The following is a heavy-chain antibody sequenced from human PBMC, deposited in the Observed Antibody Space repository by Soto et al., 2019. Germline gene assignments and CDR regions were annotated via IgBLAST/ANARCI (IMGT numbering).Heavy chain of an antibody. V-gene: IGHV5-10-1*01. J-gene: IGHJ5*02. CDR1: GYSFTSYW. CDR3: ARQHSSGWSLTDP. D-gene: IGHD6-19*01. Sequence: GESLKISCQGSGYSFTSYWISWVRQMPGKGLEWMGRIDPSDSYTNYSPSFQGHVTISADKSISTAYLQWSSLKASDTAMYYCARQHSSGWSLTDPWGQGTLVTVS. CDR2: IDPSDSYT.